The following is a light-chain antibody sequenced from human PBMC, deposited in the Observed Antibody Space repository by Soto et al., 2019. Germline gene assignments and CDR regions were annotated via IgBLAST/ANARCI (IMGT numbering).Light chain of an antibody. CDR3: QQYDSLPYT. CDR1: QDISTY. Sequence: IQMTHSPSSLSASVGERVTITCQASQDISTYLNWYQQKPGKAPNLLIYHASILEAGVPSRFSGSGSGTYFTFTISSLQPEDIATYYCQQYDSLPYTFGQGTKLEIK. CDR2: HAS. V-gene: IGKV1-33*01. J-gene: IGKJ2*01.